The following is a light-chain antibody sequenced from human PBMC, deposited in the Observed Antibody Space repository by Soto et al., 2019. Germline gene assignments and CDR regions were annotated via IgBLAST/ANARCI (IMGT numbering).Light chain of an antibody. J-gene: IGLJ2*01. CDR2: NNN. Sequence: QPVLTQPPSASGTPGQRVTISCSGSSSNIGGNTVNWYQQLPGTAPKLLIYNNNQRPSGVPDRFSGSKSGTSASLAISGLQPDDEADYYCATWDDSLYGVIFGGGTQLTVL. CDR1: SSNIGGNT. V-gene: IGLV1-44*01. CDR3: ATWDDSLYGVI.